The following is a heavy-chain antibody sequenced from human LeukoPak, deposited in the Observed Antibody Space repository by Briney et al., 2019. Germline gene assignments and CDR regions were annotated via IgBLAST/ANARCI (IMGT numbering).Heavy chain of an antibody. CDR3: ARTAGWYDAFDI. CDR1: GFTFSSYA. D-gene: IGHD6-19*01. CDR2: ITGSSGST. V-gene: IGHV3-23*01. Sequence: GGSLRLSCAASGFTFSSYAMSWVRQAPGKGLEWVSAITGSSGSTYFADSVKGRFTISRDNSKNTLYLQMNSLRAEDTAVYYCARTAGWYDAFDIWDQGTMVTVSS. J-gene: IGHJ3*02.